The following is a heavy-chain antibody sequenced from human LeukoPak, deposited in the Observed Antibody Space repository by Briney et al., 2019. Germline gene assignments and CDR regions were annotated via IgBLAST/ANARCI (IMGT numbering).Heavy chain of an antibody. J-gene: IGHJ3*02. D-gene: IGHD3-9*01. CDR3: ARVKGYYNILTGYYLSDALDI. CDR1: GYTFTSYG. Sequence: ASVKVSCKASGYTFTSYGISWVRQAPGQGLEWMGWISAYNGDTNYAQKLQGRVTMTTDTSTTTAYMELRSLRSDDTAVYYCARVKGYYNILTGYYLSDALDIWGQGTMVTVSS. V-gene: IGHV1-18*01. CDR2: ISAYNGDT.